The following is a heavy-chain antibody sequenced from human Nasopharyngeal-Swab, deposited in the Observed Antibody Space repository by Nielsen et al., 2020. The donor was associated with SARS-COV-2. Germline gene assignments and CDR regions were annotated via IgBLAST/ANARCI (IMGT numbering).Heavy chain of an antibody. CDR3: ARVGDTAVLPASY. V-gene: IGHV4-34*01. Sequence: SETLSLTCAVYGGSFSGYYWSWIRQPPGKGLEWIGEINHSGSTNYNPSLKSRVTISVDTSKNQFSLKLTSVTAADTAVYYCARVGDTAVLPASYWGQGTLVTVSS. J-gene: IGHJ4*02. CDR2: INHSGST. CDR1: GGSFSGYY. D-gene: IGHD5-18*01.